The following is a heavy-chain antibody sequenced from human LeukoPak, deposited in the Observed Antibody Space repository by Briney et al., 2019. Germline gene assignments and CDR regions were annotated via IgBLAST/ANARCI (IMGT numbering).Heavy chain of an antibody. CDR3: TKGPRIGNWFAP. J-gene: IGHJ5*02. Sequence: GASVKVSCRASGYTFTDYYIHWVRQAPGQGLERMGWINPDNGGTNYAQKFQGRVTMTRDTAIRTVYMDLSRLGAEDTAVFYCTKGPRIGNWFAPWGQGTQVTSP. CDR2: INPDNGGT. CDR1: GYTFTDYY. V-gene: IGHV1-2*02. D-gene: IGHD2/OR15-2a*01.